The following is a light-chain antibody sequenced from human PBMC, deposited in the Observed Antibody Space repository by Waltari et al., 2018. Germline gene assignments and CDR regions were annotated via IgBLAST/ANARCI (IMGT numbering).Light chain of an antibody. CDR1: ESVLYNSNNKNY. Sequence: IVMTQSPDSLTVSLGERATINCKSSESVLYNSNNKNYLAWYQQKPGQPPKLLICWASTRESGVPDRFSGSGSGTDFTLTISSLQAEDVAVYYCQQYYSTPQTFGQGTKVEIK. CDR2: WAS. J-gene: IGKJ1*01. CDR3: QQYYSTPQT. V-gene: IGKV4-1*01.